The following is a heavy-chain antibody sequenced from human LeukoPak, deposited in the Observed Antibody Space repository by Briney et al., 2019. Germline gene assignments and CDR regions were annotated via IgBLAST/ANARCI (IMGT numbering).Heavy chain of an antibody. Sequence: SETLSLTCTVSGGSISSSSYYWGWIRQPPGKGLEWIGSIYYSGSTYYNPSLKSRVTISVDTSKNQFSLKLSSVTAADTAVYYCARQDTYYDFWSGYPNYCYYMDVWGKGTTVTVSS. D-gene: IGHD3-3*01. CDR3: ARQDTYYDFWSGYPNYCYYMDV. CDR2: IYYSGST. CDR1: GGSISSSSYY. J-gene: IGHJ6*03. V-gene: IGHV4-39*01.